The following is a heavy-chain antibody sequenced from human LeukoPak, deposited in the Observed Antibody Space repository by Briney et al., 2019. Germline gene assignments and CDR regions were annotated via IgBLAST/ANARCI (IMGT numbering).Heavy chain of an antibody. CDR1: GGTFSSYA. Sequence: ASVTVSCKASGGTFSSYAISWVRQAPGQGLEWMGGIIPIFGTANYAQKFQGRVTITADESTSTAYMELSSLRSEDTAVYYCATPLTYYYDSSGYYYDGSLGAFDIWGQGTMVTVSS. V-gene: IGHV1-69*13. D-gene: IGHD3-22*01. CDR2: IIPIFGTA. J-gene: IGHJ3*02. CDR3: ATPLTYYYDSSGYYYDGSLGAFDI.